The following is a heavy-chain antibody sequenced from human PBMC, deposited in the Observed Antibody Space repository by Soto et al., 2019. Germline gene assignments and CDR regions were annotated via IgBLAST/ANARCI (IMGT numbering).Heavy chain of an antibody. CDR1: GYTFTGYY. CDR2: INPNSGGT. V-gene: IGHV1-2*02. D-gene: IGHD2-21*01. CDR3: ARGGAFRRSFILNYYYAMDV. J-gene: IGHJ6*02. Sequence: ASVKVSCKASGYTFTGYYMHWVRQAPGQGLEWMGWINPNSGGTNYAQKFQGRVTMTRDTSISTAYMELSRLRSDDTAVYYCARGGAFRRSFILNYYYAMDVWGQGTTVTVSS.